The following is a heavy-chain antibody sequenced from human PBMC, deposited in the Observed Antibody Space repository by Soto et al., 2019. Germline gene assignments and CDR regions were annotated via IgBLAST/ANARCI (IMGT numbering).Heavy chain of an antibody. CDR1: GGSITSSNYY. V-gene: IGHV4-39*01. CDR2: IYYSGTT. J-gene: IGHJ4*02. D-gene: IGHD2-2*01. CDR3: ARLVPAATYYFDY. Sequence: QLQLQESGPGLVKPSETLSLTCTVSGGSITSSNYYWGWMRQPPGKGLEWIGIIYYSGTTYYNPSLKSRVTISVDTSKNQFSLKLSSVTAADTAVYYCARLVPAATYYFDYWGQGTLVTVSS.